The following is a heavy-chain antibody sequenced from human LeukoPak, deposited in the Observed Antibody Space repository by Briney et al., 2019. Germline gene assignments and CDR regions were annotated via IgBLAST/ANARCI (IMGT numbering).Heavy chain of an antibody. Sequence: GGSLRLSCAASGFTFSSYSMNWVRQAPGKGLEWVSSISSSSSYIYYADSVKGRFTISRDNAKNSLYLQMNSLRAEDTAVYYCARDGRDGYNRFDYWGQGTLVTVSS. J-gene: IGHJ4*02. V-gene: IGHV3-21*01. CDR2: ISSSSSYI. D-gene: IGHD5-24*01. CDR3: ARDGRDGYNRFDY. CDR1: GFTFSSYS.